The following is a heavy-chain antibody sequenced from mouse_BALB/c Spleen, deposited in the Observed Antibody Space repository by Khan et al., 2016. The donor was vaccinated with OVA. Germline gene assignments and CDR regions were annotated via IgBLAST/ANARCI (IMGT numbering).Heavy chain of an antibody. CDR1: GYSFTGYF. CDR2: INPHIGET. D-gene: IGHD1-1*01. J-gene: IGHJ2*01. Sequence: EVKLVESGPELVRPGASVKISCKASGYSFTGYFMNWVMQSHGKSLEWIGRINPHIGETFYNQRFKDKATLTVDESSSTAHMELRSLASEDSAVNYCTRIYRSDFDYWGQGTTLTVSS. CDR3: TRIYRSDFDY. V-gene: IGHV1-20*02.